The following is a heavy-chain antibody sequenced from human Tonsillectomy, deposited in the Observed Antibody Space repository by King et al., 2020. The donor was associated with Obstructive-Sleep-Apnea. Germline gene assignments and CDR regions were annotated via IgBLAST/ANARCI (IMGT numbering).Heavy chain of an antibody. CDR1: GGTFSSYA. D-gene: IGHD5-24*01. CDR2: SIPIFGTA. CDR3: ARPQRGDGYNSWDY. V-gene: IGHV1-69*01. J-gene: IGHJ4*02. Sequence: QLVQSGAEVKKPGASVKVSCKASGGTFSSYAISWVRQAPGQGLEWMGGSIPIFGTANYAQKFQGRGTITADESTSTAYMELSSLRSEDTAVYYCARPQRGDGYNSWDYWGQGTLVTVSS.